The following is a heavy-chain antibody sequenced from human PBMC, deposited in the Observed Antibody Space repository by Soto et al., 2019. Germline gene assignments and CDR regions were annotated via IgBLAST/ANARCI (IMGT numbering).Heavy chain of an antibody. D-gene: IGHD3-16*02. V-gene: IGHV3-9*01. CDR3: AKDISLGELSAPDH. J-gene: IGHJ4*02. CDR2: MSWNRGSI. Sequence: VQLVESGGGLVQPGRSLRLSCVASGFTFDDYAMHWVRQAPGKGREWVSGMSWNRGSIVYADSVKGRFTISRDNAKNSLYLQMNSLRPEDSALYYCAKDISLGELSAPDHWGQGTLVTVSS. CDR1: GFTFDDYA.